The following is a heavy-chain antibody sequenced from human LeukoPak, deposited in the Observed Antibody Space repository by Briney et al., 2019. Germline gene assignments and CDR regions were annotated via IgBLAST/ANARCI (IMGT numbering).Heavy chain of an antibody. D-gene: IGHD3-3*01. CDR1: GGSISSYY. Sequence: PSETLSLTCTVSGGSISSYYWSWIRQPAGKGLEWIGRIYTSGSTNYNPSLKSRVTMSVDTSKNRFSLKLSSVTAADTAVYYCARTPYDFWSGYYLTIDYFDYWGQGTLVTVSS. CDR3: ARTPYDFWSGYYLTIDYFDY. J-gene: IGHJ4*02. CDR2: IYTSGST. V-gene: IGHV4-4*07.